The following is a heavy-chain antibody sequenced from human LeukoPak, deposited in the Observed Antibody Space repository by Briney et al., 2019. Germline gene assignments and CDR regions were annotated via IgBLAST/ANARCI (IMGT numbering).Heavy chain of an antibody. CDR1: GFTFTNAW. Sequence: PGGSLRLSCAASGFTFTNAWMNWVRQAPGKGLEWVGRIKSKADGETIDYAAPVKGRFTFSRDDSKNMLYLQMNSLKSEDTTVYYCSTLTSRGLSDSWGQGTLVTVSS. J-gene: IGHJ4*02. CDR3: STLTSRGLSDS. V-gene: IGHV3-15*07. D-gene: IGHD1-20*01. CDR2: IKSKADGETI.